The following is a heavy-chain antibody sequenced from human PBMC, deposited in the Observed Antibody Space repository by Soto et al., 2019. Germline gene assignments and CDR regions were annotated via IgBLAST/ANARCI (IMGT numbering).Heavy chain of an antibody. D-gene: IGHD3-16*01. CDR1: GYTFTSYD. J-gene: IGHJ6*03. CDR3: ARGTGPSMITFGGVMSYYYYYMDV. CDR2: MNPNSGNT. Sequence: QVQLVQSGAEVKKPGASVKVSCKASGYTFTSYDINWVRQATGQGLEWMGWMNPNSGNTGYAQKFQGRDTMTRKTSISTAYRELSSLRSEYTAGYYCARGTGPSMITFGGVMSYYYYYMDVWGKGTTVTVSS. V-gene: IGHV1-8*01.